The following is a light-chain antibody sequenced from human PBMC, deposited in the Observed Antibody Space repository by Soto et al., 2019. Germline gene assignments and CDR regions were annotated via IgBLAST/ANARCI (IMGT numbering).Light chain of an antibody. CDR3: QQRSNWPPFRT. J-gene: IGKJ1*01. CDR1: QSVSSY. V-gene: IGKV3-11*01. Sequence: EIVLTQSPATLSLSPGERATLSCRASQSVSSYLAWYQQKPGQAPRLLIYDASNRATGLPARFSGSGSGTDFTLTISSLDPEDFAVYYCQQRSNWPPFRTFGQGTKVDIK. CDR2: DAS.